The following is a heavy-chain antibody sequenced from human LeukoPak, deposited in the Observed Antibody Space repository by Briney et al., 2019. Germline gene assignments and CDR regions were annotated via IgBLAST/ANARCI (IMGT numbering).Heavy chain of an antibody. Sequence: GGSLRLSCAASGFTFSSYAMSWVRHAAGKGLEFVSAISGSGGSTYYAVSVKGRFTISRDNSKNTLYLQMNSLRAEDTAVYYCAKDLYRSSPYYFDYWGQGTLVTVSS. CDR1: GFTFSSYA. J-gene: IGHJ4*02. CDR2: ISGSGGST. D-gene: IGHD2-15*01. CDR3: AKDLYRSSPYYFDY. V-gene: IGHV3-23*01.